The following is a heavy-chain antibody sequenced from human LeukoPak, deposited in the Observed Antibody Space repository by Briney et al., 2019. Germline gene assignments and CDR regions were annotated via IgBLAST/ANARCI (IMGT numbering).Heavy chain of an antibody. CDR3: ARDQYDTWSRRGNFDS. D-gene: IGHD3-3*01. CDR2: ISWNSGSI. CDR1: GFTFDDYA. V-gene: IGHV3-9*01. J-gene: IGHJ4*02. Sequence: GGSLRLSCAASGFTFDDYAMHWVRQAPGKGLEWVSGISWNSGSIGYADSVKGRFTISRDNAKNSLYLQMNSLRAEDTAVFYCARDQYDTWSRRGNFDSWGQGTLVIVSS.